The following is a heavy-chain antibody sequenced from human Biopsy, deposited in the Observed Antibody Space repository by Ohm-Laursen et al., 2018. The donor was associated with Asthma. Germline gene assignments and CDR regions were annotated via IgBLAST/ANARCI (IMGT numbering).Heavy chain of an antibody. V-gene: IGHV3-30-3*01. D-gene: IGHD3-3*01. CDR1: GFTFRSYA. J-gene: IGHJ4*02. CDR2: GGSYYDGGLK. CDR3: ARDVMEWYLPAFDF. Sequence: LSLTCAASGFTFRSYAMHWVRQAPGKGLEWVAVGGSYYDGGLKYYADSVNGRFTVSGDDSKNTLYLQMNSLRPDDTAVYYCARDVMEWYLPAFDFWGQGTLVTVSS.